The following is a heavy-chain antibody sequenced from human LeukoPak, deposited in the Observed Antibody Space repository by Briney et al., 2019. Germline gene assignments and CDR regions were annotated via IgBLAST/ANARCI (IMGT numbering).Heavy chain of an antibody. V-gene: IGHV3-30*02. Sequence: GGSLRLSCAASGFTFSSYGMHWVRQAPGKGLEWVAFIRYDGSNKYYADSVKGRFTISRDNSKNTLYLQMNSLRAEDTAVYYRANFGELLMYYFDYWGQGTLVTVSS. CDR1: GFTFSSYG. D-gene: IGHD3-10*01. J-gene: IGHJ4*02. CDR2: IRYDGSNK. CDR3: ANFGELLMYYFDY.